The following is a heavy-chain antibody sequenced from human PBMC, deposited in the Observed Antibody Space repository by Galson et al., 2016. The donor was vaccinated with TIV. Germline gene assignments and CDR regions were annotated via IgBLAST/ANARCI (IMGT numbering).Heavy chain of an antibody. Sequence: PALVKPTQTVTLTCTFSGFSLPTSGVSVVWIRQPPGKALEWLARIDWDGDKHFSASLKTRLSIAKDTSKSQVVLRLTDVDPVDTATYYCAHRRTTGSGDTFDIWGQGTMVTVSS. CDR2: IDWDGDK. V-gene: IGHV2-70*12. CDR1: GFSLPTSGVS. CDR3: AHRRTTGSGDTFDI. J-gene: IGHJ3*02. D-gene: IGHD1-1*01.